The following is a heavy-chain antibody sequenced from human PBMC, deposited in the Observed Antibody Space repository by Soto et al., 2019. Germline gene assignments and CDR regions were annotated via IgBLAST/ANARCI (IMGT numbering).Heavy chain of an antibody. V-gene: IGHV1-3*01. D-gene: IGHD6-13*01. Sequence: SVKVSCKASGYTFTIYGIHCVLQSPLQRLEWMGWINAANGDTKYSPKFQGRVTITRDTSASTAYMELSSLRSEDTAVYYCVRRHVSATGIDWFDPWGQGTLVTVSS. CDR2: INAANGDT. CDR1: GYTFTIYG. CDR3: VRRHVSATGIDWFDP. J-gene: IGHJ5*02.